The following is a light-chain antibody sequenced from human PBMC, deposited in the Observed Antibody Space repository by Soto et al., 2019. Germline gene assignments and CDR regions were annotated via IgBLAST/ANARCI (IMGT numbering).Light chain of an antibody. Sequence: DIRMTQSPSSLSASVGDRVTITCRASQSISAWLAWYQQKPGRAPKLLMYDASTLEDGVPSRFSGSGYGTAFTLTISNLQAEDFATYYCQQYDNYPWTFGQGTKVEIK. V-gene: IGKV1-5*01. CDR2: DAS. CDR1: QSISAW. J-gene: IGKJ1*01. CDR3: QQYDNYPWT.